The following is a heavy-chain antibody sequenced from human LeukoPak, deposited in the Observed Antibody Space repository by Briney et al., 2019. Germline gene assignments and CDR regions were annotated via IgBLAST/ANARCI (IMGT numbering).Heavy chain of an antibody. J-gene: IGHJ6*03. V-gene: IGHV1-2*02. CDR1: GYTFTGYY. CDR3: ARGLTPHYYGSGSLPPYYYYMDV. D-gene: IGHD3-10*01. Sequence: ASVKVSCKASGYTFTGYYMHWVRQAPGQGLVWMGWINPNSGGTNYAQKFQGRVTMTRDTSISTAYMELSSLRSEDTAVYYCARGLTPHYYGSGSLPPYYYYMDVWGKGTTVTISS. CDR2: INPNSGGT.